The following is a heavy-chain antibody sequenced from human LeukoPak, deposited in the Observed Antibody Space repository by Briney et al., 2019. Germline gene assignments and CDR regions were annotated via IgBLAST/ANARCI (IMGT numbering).Heavy chain of an antibody. Sequence: AGGSLRLSCTVSGFTVSSSSWSWVRQAPGKGLEWVSFIYSGGNTHYSDSVKGRFTISRDNSKNTLYLQMNSLRAEDTAIYYCARRAGEYSHPYDYWGQGTLVTVSS. CDR3: ARRAGEYSHPYDY. V-gene: IGHV3-53*01. J-gene: IGHJ4*02. CDR1: GFTVSSSS. D-gene: IGHD2-15*01. CDR2: IYSGGNT.